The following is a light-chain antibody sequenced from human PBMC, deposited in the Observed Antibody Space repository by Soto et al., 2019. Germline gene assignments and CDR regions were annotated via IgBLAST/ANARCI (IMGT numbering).Light chain of an antibody. CDR2: DVS. CDR1: SSDVGGYNY. J-gene: IGLJ1*01. V-gene: IGLV2-14*01. CDR3: NSYTSSSTYV. Sequence: QCALTQPASVSGAPGQSSTISCTGTSSDVGGYNYVSWYQQHPGKAPKLVIYDVSNRPSGVSNRFSGSKSGNTASLTISGLQAEDEADYYCNSYTSSSTYVFGTGTKVTVL.